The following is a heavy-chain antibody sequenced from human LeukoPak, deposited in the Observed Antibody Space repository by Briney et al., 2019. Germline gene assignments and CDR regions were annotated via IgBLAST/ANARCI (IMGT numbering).Heavy chain of an antibody. J-gene: IGHJ4*02. CDR1: GGSISSYY. D-gene: IGHD5-18*01. V-gene: IGHV4-59*01. CDR2: IYYSGST. Sequence: SETLSLTCTVSGGSISSYYWSWIRQPPGKGLEWIGYIYYSGSTNYNPSLKSRVTISVDTSKNQFSLKLSSVTAADTAVYYCAGTKLWLDYWGQGTLVTVSS. CDR3: AGTKLWLDY.